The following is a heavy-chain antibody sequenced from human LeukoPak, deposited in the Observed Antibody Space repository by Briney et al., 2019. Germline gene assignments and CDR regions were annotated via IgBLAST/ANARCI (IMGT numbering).Heavy chain of an antibody. D-gene: IGHD3-9*01. CDR3: ARDDWEDPFDL. CDR2: IKRDGSQT. V-gene: IGHV3-7*01. CDR1: GFTFNMHW. Sequence: GGSLRLSCAASGFTFNMHWMSWVRQAPGKGLEWVANIKRDGSQTYYVDSVRGRFTVSRDNAKNSLYLQMNSLRVEDTALYYCARDDWEDPFDLWGQGTMVTVSS. J-gene: IGHJ3*01.